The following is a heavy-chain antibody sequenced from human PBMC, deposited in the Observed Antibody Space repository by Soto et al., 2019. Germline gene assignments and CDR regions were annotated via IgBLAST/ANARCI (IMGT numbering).Heavy chain of an antibody. CDR3: ARDSGVGGY. V-gene: IGHV4-4*02. D-gene: IGHD3-16*01. Sequence: SETLSLACAVSVGSISFSNWLTWVRLPPGKGLEWIGEIYHTGTTSYNPSLKSRVTISVDKSKNQFSLKLTSVSVADTAVYYCARDSGVGGYWGQGTLVTVSS. CDR2: IYHTGTT. J-gene: IGHJ4*02. CDR1: VGSISFSNW.